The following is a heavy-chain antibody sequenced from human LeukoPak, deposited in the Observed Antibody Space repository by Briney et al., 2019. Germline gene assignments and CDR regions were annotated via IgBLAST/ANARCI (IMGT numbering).Heavy chain of an antibody. CDR3: AEGYPTEFDY. D-gene: IGHD2-2*01. J-gene: IGHJ4*02. CDR1: GYTFTSYA. V-gene: IGHV7-4-1*02. CDR2: INTNTWNP. Sequence: EASVKVSCKASGYTFTSYAMNWVRQAPGQGLEWMGWINTNTWNPTYGQGFTGRFVFSLDTSVSAAYLKISSLEAEDTAVYYCAEGYPTEFDYWGQGTLVTVSS.